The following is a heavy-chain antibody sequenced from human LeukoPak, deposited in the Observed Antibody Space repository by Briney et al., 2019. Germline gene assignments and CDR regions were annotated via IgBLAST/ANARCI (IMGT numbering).Heavy chain of an antibody. V-gene: IGHV1-46*01. CDR3: ARGTDSGWYV. J-gene: IGHJ4*02. CDR2: INPSGGST. D-gene: IGHD6-19*01. CDR1: GYTFTSHY. Sequence: ASVKVSCKASGYTFTSHYMQWVRQAPGQGLEWMRIINPSGGSTRYAQKFQGRVTMTRDTSTSTVYMELSSLRSEDTAVYYCARGTDSGWYVWGQGTLVTVSS.